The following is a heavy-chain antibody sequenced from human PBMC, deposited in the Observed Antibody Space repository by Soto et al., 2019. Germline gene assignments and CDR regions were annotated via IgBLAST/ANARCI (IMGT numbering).Heavy chain of an antibody. CDR3: ASTRGY. Sequence: EVLVVESGGGLVQPGGSLRLSCAVSGFTFSGGYWMKWVRQAPGKGLEWVATIKEDGRETYYVDSVKGRFTISRDSAKNSLYLQMNILRGEDTAVYYCASTRGYGGQGTLLSVSS. J-gene: IGHJ4*02. V-gene: IGHV3-7*03. D-gene: IGHD3-3*01. CDR2: IKEDGRET. CDR1: GFTFSGGYW.